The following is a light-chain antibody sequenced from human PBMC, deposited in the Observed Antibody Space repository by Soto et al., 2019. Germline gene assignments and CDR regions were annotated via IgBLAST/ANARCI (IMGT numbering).Light chain of an antibody. CDR3: QQYYNWPRT. Sequence: EIVMTQSPATLSVSPGERATLSCRASQSVSTNLAWYQKKPGQAPRLLIYGASARPTGIPARISGSGSGTEFTLTISSLRSEDFAVYFCQQYYNWPRTFGQGTKVDI. V-gene: IGKV3-15*01. CDR1: QSVSTN. CDR2: GAS. J-gene: IGKJ1*01.